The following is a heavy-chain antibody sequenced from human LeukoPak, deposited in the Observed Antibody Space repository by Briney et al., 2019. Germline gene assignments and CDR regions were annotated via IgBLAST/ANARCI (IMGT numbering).Heavy chain of an antibody. Sequence: PSQTLSLTCTVSGGSISSGGYYWSWIRQHPGKGLEWIGYIYYSGSTYYNPSLKSRVTISVDTSKNQFSLKLSSVTAADTAVYYCASNDYGDYADAFDIRGQGTMVTVSS. CDR2: IYYSGST. CDR1: GGSISSGGYY. CDR3: ASNDYGDYADAFDI. D-gene: IGHD4-17*01. V-gene: IGHV4-31*03. J-gene: IGHJ3*02.